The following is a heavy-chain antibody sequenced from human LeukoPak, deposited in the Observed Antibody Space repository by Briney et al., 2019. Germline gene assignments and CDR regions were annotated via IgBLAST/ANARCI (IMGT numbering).Heavy chain of an antibody. CDR3: AKEGQWLDY. D-gene: IGHD6-19*01. V-gene: IGHV3-30*18. CDR2: ISYDGSNK. J-gene: IGHJ4*02. Sequence: GGSLRLSCAAYGXTFSSYGMHWVRQAPGKGLEWVAVISYDGSNKYYADSVKGRFTISRDNSKNTLYLQMNSLRAEDTAVYYCAKEGQWLDYWGQGTLVTVSA. CDR1: GXTFSSYG.